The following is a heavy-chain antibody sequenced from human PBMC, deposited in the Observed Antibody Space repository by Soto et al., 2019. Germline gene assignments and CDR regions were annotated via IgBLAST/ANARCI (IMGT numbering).Heavy chain of an antibody. V-gene: IGHV1-2*02. CDR3: ARETDDFTNGADDL. Sequence: QVQLVQSGAEVKRPGASVKVSCKASGYSFTGYYMHWVRQAQGQGLEWMGWIIPHSGETNYAQKFQAVVTLTRDTSISTAYMQLSGLTSDDTAVYYCARETDDFTNGADDLWGQGTLVTVSS. D-gene: IGHD4-4*01. CDR1: GYSFTGYY. J-gene: IGHJ5*02. CDR2: IIPHSGET.